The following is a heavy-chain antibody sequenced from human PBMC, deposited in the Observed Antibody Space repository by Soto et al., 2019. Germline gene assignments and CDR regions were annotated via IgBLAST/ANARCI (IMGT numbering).Heavy chain of an antibody. CDR1: GYTFTSYC. V-gene: IGHV1-18*01. CDR2: ISAYNGNT. CDR3: ARVLPVVDTQTPGIAVAGLIDY. J-gene: IGHJ4*02. Sequence: GASVKVSCKASGYTFTSYCISWVRHAPGQGLEWMGWISAYNGNTNYAQKLQGRVTMTTDTSTSTAYMELRSLRSDDTAVYYCARVLPVVDTQTPGIAVAGLIDYWGQGTLVTVSS. D-gene: IGHD6-19*01.